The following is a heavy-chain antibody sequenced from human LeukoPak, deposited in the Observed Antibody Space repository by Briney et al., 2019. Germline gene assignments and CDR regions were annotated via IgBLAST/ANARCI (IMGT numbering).Heavy chain of an antibody. CDR3: ARENVQGVIITPADY. J-gene: IGHJ4*02. CDR1: GGTFSSYA. V-gene: IGHV1-69*04. CDR2: IIPILGIA. D-gene: IGHD3-10*02. Sequence: SVKVSCKASGGTFSSYAISWVRQAPGQGLEWMGRIIPILGIANYAQKFQGRVTITADKSTSTAYMELSSLRSEDTAVYYCARENVQGVIITPADYWGQGTLVTVFS.